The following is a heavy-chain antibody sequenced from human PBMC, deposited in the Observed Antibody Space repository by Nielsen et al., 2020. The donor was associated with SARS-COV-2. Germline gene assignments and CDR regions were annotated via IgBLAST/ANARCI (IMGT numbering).Heavy chain of an antibody. CDR1: GFTFSSYA. Sequence: ETLSLTCAASGFTFSSYAMSWVRQAPGKGLEWVSAISGSGGSTYYADSVKGRFTISRDNSKNTLYLQMNSLRAEDTAVYYCARDLRFGELPYDIWGQGTMVTVSS. D-gene: IGHD3-10*01. CDR2: ISGSGGST. CDR3: ARDLRFGELPYDI. J-gene: IGHJ3*02. V-gene: IGHV3-23*01.